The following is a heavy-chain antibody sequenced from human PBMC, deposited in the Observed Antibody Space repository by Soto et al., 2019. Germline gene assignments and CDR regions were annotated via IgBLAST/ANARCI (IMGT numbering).Heavy chain of an antibody. D-gene: IGHD1-1*01. CDR2: IKSKLRDGET. Sequence: WGALRLSCSASGVRLSDAGMTGVRQVPGRGLEWVGRIKSKLRDGETDYAAAVKGRFTISRDDSKSTLYLHMHSLTAEDTAVYYCCADGTTYGSFEYWGQGDLVT. CDR1: GVRLSDAG. CDR3: CADGTTYGSFEY. V-gene: IGHV3-15*01. J-gene: IGHJ4*02.